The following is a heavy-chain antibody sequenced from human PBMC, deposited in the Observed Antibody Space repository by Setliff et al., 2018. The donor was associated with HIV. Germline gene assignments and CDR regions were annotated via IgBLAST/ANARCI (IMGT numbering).Heavy chain of an antibody. CDR1: GGSISSPY. D-gene: IGHD3-22*01. V-gene: IGHV4-59*11. Sequence: SETLSLTCTVSGGSISSPYWSWIRQPPGKGLEWIGSIYYNGITNYNPSLKSRVTVSVDTSKNQLSLKLSSVTAADTAVYYCARAGYYGSTSYWEYFQHWGQGTLVTVSS. J-gene: IGHJ1*01. CDR3: ARAGYYGSTSYWEYFQH. CDR2: IYYNGIT.